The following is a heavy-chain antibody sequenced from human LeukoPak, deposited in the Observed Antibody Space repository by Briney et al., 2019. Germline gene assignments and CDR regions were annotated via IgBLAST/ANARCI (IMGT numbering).Heavy chain of an antibody. CDR2: INSDGRST. CDR3: TFSSYGDHVGVDAFDI. CDR1: GFMFSSYW. V-gene: IGHV3-74*01. D-gene: IGHD4-17*01. J-gene: IGHJ3*02. Sequence: GGSLRLSCAASGFMFSSYWMHWGRQDPGKGLVWVSRINSDGRSTNYADSVKGRFTISRDNAKNTLYLQMNSLRDEDTAVYYCTFSSYGDHVGVDAFDIWGQGTMVTVSS.